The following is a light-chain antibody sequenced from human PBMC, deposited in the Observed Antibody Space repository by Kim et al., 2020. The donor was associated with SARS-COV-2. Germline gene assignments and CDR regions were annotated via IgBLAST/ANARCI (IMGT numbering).Light chain of an antibody. Sequence: EILMTQSPATLSVSPGETVTLSCRASQSVSTDLAWYRQKPGQAPSLLIYGASIRVTGVPARFGGSGSGTEFTLTISSLQSEDFAVYYCQQYNDWPPLTFGGGTKVDIK. V-gene: IGKV3-15*01. CDR3: QQYNDWPPLT. J-gene: IGKJ4*01. CDR1: QSVSTD. CDR2: GAS.